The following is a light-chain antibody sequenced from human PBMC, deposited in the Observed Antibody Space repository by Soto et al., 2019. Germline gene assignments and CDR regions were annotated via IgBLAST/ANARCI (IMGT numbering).Light chain of an antibody. CDR1: QSVRDNY. J-gene: IGKJ1*01. CDR2: DTS. CDR3: QQYGSSGT. Sequence: IVLPQSPGTVSLSPGERATLSCRASQSVRDNYLAWYQQKPGQAPSLLIFDTSRRATGIPDRFTGSGSGTDFALTISRVEPQDIAVYFCQQYGSSGTFGQGTKVDIK. V-gene: IGKV3-20*01.